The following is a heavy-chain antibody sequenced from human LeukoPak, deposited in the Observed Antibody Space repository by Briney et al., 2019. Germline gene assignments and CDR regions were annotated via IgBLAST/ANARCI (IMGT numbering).Heavy chain of an antibody. J-gene: IGHJ6*03. CDR3: TTVGKDLLGFPWGGDYYYYMDV. V-gene: IGHV3-15*01. CDR2: IYSKTDGGTT. CDR1: GFTFTNAW. D-gene: IGHD3-16*01. Sequence: GGSLRLSCAASGFTFTNAWMSWVRQAPGKGLEWVGRIYSKTDGGTTDYAAPVKGRFTISRDDSKNTLYLQMNSLKTEDTAVYYCTTVGKDLLGFPWGGDYYYYMDVWGKGTTVTVSS.